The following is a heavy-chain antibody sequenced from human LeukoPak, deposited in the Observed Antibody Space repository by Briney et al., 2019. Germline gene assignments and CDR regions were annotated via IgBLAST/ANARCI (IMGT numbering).Heavy chain of an antibody. Sequence: GGSLRLSCAASGFTFSSYSMNWVRQAPGKGLEWVSSISSSSSYIYYADSVKGRFTISRDNAKNSLYLLMNSLRAEDTAVYYCARDPADYGDHDGYWGQGTLVTVSS. D-gene: IGHD4-17*01. CDR1: GFTFSSYS. V-gene: IGHV3-21*01. CDR2: ISSSSSYI. CDR3: ARDPADYGDHDGY. J-gene: IGHJ4*02.